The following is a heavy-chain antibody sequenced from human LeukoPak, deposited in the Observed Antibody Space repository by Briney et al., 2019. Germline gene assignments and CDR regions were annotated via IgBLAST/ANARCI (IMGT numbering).Heavy chain of an antibody. CDR2: ISSSGSTI. CDR3: ARDAPPYYYDSSGYYPFDY. CDR1: GFTFSDYY. V-gene: IGHV3-11*01. Sequence: GGSLRLSCAASGFTFSDYYMSWIRQAPGKGLEWVSYISSSGSTIYYADSVKGRFTISRDNAKNSLYLQMSSLRAEDTAVYYCARDAPPYYYDSSGYYPFDYWGQGTLVTVSS. D-gene: IGHD3-22*01. J-gene: IGHJ4*02.